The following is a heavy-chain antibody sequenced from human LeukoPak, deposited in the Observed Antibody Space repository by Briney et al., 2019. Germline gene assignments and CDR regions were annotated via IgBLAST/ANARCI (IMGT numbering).Heavy chain of an antibody. D-gene: IGHD3-3*01. CDR2: VSTSNPHT. CDR1: GYTFTNYG. Sequence: ASVKVSCKASGYTFTNYGISWVRQAPGQGLEWMGWVSTSNPHTNYAPKFRGRVIMTIDTSTTTVYLEMRSLTSDDTAVYYCARDRFLWGLGNWFDLWGQGTLVTVTS. J-gene: IGHJ5*02. V-gene: IGHV1-18*01. CDR3: ARDRFLWGLGNWFDL.